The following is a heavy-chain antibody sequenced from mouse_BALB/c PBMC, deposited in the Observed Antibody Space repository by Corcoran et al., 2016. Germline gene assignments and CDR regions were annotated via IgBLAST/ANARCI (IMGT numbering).Heavy chain of an antibody. D-gene: IGHD4-1*01. V-gene: IGHV3-6*02. J-gene: IGHJ3*01. CDR1: GYSITSGYY. CDR2: ISYDGSN. CDR3: AHNWDAFAY. Sequence: DVQLQESGLGLVQPSQSLSLTCSVTGYSITSGYYWNWIRQFPGNKLEWMGYISYDGSNNFNPSLKNRISITRDTSKNQFFLKLNSVTTEDTATYYCAHNWDAFAYWGQGTLVTVSA.